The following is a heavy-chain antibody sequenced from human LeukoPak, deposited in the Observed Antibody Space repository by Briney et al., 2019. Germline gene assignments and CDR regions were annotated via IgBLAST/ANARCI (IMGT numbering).Heavy chain of an antibody. D-gene: IGHD3-22*01. V-gene: IGHV3-48*04. Sequence: GGSLRLSCVASGFTLSSYSMNGVRQAPGRGGAWVSYISRCSSAKYYADSVQGRFTLSRDNAKNSLYLQMNSLRAEDTAVYYCARALYSYDSSGPSSSGYYFDYWGQGTLVIVSS. J-gene: IGHJ4*02. CDR2: ISRCSSAK. CDR3: ARALYSYDSSGPSSSGYYFDY. CDR1: GFTLSSYS.